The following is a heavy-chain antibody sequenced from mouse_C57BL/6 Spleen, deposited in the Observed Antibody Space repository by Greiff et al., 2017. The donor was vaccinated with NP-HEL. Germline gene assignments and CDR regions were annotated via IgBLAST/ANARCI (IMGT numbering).Heavy chain of an antibody. V-gene: IGHV1-9*01. CDR1: GYTFTGYW. CDR3: SRLGLHYYYGTGCAH. D-gene: IGHD1-1*01. Sequence: QVQLQQSGAELMKPGASVKLSCKATGYTFTGYWIEWVKQRPGHGLEWIGEILPGSGSTNYNEKFKGKATFTADTSSNTAYMQLSSLTTEDSAIYCCSRLGLHYYYGTGCAHGGQGTLVTVSA. J-gene: IGHJ3*01. CDR2: ILPGSGST.